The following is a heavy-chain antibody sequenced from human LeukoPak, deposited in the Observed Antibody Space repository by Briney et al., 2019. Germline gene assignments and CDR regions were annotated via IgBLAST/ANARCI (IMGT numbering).Heavy chain of an antibody. CDR2: LKTITDGGTT. Sequence: GGSLRLSSAASGLNFSYAWMSWVRQAPGKGLEWVGRLKTITDGGTTDYAAPVKGRFNISRDDSKNTLYLQMNSLKTEDTGLYYCQFFFLGYSEDYWGQGSLVAVTS. CDR3: QFFFLGYSEDY. J-gene: IGHJ4*02. CDR1: GLNFSYAW. V-gene: IGHV3-15*01. D-gene: IGHD3-22*01.